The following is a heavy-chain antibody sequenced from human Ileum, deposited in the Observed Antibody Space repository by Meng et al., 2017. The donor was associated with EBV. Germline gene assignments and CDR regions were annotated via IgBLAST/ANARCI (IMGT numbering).Heavy chain of an antibody. V-gene: IGHV3-74*01. Sequence: VELGECGAALVQPGGALRLSCAASGFSFSSYWMHWVRQAPGKGLVWVSRLNEDGAITTYADSVKGRFTISRDNAKNTLYLQMNSLRVEDTALYYCSRDLVGSDDYWGQGTLVTVSS. J-gene: IGHJ4*02. CDR2: LNEDGAIT. CDR3: SRDLVGSDDY. CDR1: GFSFSSYW.